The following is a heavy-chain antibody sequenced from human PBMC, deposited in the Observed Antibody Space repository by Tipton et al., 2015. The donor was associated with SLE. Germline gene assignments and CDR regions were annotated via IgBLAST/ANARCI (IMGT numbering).Heavy chain of an antibody. J-gene: IGHJ5*02. D-gene: IGHD3-16*01. V-gene: IGHV4-59*01. Sequence: TLSLTCTVSGGSISSYYWSWIRQPPGKGLEWIGYIYYSGSTNYNPSLKSRVTISVDTSKNQFSLKLGSVTAADTAVYYCARGHSVTFGGAIRGWFDPWGQGTLVTVSS. CDR2: IYYSGST. CDR1: GGSISSYY. CDR3: ARGHSVTFGGAIRGWFDP.